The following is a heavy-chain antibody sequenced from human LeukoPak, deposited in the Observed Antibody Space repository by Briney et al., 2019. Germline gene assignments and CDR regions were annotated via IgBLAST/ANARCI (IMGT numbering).Heavy chain of an antibody. V-gene: IGHV3-23*01. Sequence: GASLRLSCAASGFTFSSYAMTWIRKAPGPGLDLVSAVSGCGGSTSYDDPAKGRFTISRDNTKITLYLQMNSLIAEDTAVYYCAKDLVTYYYYFGMDVWGQGTTVTVSS. J-gene: IGHJ6*02. CDR1: GFTFSSYA. CDR2: VSGCGGST. D-gene: IGHD2-21*01. CDR3: AKDLVTYYYYFGMDV.